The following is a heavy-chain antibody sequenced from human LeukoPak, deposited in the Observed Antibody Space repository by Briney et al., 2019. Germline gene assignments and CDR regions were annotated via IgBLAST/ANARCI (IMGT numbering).Heavy chain of an antibody. CDR2: IYYSGST. D-gene: IGHD3-22*01. CDR1: GGSISSYY. CDR3: ARGTDYYDSSGYNWFDP. V-gene: IGHV4-59*01. J-gene: IGHJ5*02. Sequence: SETLSLTCTVSGGSISSYYWIWIRQPPGKGLEWIGYIYYSGSTNYNPSLKSRVTISVDTSKNQFSLKLSSVTAADTAVYYCARGTDYYDSSGYNWFDPWGQGTLVTVSS.